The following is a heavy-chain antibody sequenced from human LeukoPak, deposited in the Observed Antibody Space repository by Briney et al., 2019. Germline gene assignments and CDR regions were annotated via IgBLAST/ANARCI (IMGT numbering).Heavy chain of an antibody. CDR1: GFTFTNAW. CDR3: AADTPVPLAQVDY. D-gene: IGHD2/OR15-2a*01. J-gene: IGHJ4*02. Sequence: GGSLRLSCADSGFTFTNAWLNWVRQAPGKGLEWVGRVRAKTEGGTIEYAAPVKGRFSISRDDSTDTVYLQMNSLKSEDTAVYYCAADTPVPLAQVDYWGQGALVTVSS. CDR2: VRAKTEGGTI. V-gene: IGHV3-15*01.